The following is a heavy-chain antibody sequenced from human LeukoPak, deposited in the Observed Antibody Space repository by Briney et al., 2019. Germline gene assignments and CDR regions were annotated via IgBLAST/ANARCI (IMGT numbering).Heavy chain of an antibody. CDR2: ISDSGANK. V-gene: IGHV3-23*01. D-gene: IGHD4-17*01. CDR1: GFTFSTYA. J-gene: IGHJ5*02. CDR3: AKDMYLEGTSVTVPGWFDP. Sequence: GGSLRLSCAASGFTFSTYAMNWVRQAPGKGLEWVSLISDSGANKHYAASVKGRFTISRDNSKNTLSLQMNSLRAEDTAVYYCAKDMYLEGTSVTVPGWFDPWGQGTLVTVSS.